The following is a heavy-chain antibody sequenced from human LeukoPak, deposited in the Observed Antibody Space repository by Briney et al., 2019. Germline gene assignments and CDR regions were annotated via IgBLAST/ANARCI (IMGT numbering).Heavy chain of an antibody. V-gene: IGHV3-13*01. J-gene: IGHJ3*02. CDR2: IGTAGDT. CDR1: GFTFSSYD. CDR3: ARAHPRSGWYRDAFDI. Sequence: PGGSLRLSCAASGFTFSSYDMHWVRQATGKGLEWVSAIGTAGDTYYPGSVKGRFTISRENAKNSLYLQMNSLRAGDTAVYYCARAHPRSGWYRDAFDIWGQGTMVTVSS. D-gene: IGHD6-19*01.